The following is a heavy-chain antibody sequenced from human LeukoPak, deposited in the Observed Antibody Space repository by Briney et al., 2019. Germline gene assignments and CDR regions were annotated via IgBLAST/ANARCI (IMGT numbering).Heavy chain of an antibody. Sequence: GGSLRLSCTASGFTFGDYAMSWFRQAPGKGLEWVGFIRSKAYGGTTEYAASVKGLFTNSRDDSKSIAYLQMNSLKTEDTAVYYCTRRWYYSEPDDYWGQGTLVTVSS. CDR1: GFTFGDYA. J-gene: IGHJ4*02. V-gene: IGHV3-49*03. CDR3: TRRWYYSEPDDY. CDR2: IRSKAYGGTT. D-gene: IGHD3-10*01.